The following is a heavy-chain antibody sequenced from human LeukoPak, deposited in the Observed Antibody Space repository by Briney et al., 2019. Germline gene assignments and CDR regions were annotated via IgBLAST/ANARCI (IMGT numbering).Heavy chain of an antibody. J-gene: IGHJ4*02. V-gene: IGHV4-34*01. CDR1: GGSFSGYF. CDR2: VNHSGNT. Sequence: SETPSLTCAVSGGSFSGYFWNWIRQPPGKGLEWIGEVNHSGNTNYNPSLKSRVTISIDTSKNHFSLKLSSVTAADTAVYFCARGGYDLNFDYWGQGGLVSISS. D-gene: IGHD5-12*01. CDR3: ARGGYDLNFDY.